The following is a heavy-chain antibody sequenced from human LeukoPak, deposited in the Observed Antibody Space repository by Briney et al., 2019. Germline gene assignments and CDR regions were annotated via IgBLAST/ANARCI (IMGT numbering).Heavy chain of an antibody. D-gene: IGHD3-22*01. Sequence: ASVKVSCKASGYTFTSYAMNWVRQAPGQGREWMGWINTNTGNPTYAQGFTGRFVFSLDTSVSTAYLQISSLKAEDTAVYYCARDGDISGYYSAYYYYMDVWGKGTTVTVSS. CDR1: GYTFTSYA. J-gene: IGHJ6*03. V-gene: IGHV7-4-1*02. CDR3: ARDGDISGYYSAYYYYMDV. CDR2: INTNTGNP.